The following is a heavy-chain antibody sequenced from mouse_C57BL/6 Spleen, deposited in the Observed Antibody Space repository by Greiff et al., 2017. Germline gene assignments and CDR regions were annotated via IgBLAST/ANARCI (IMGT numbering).Heavy chain of an antibody. CDR1: GYTFTSYW. J-gene: IGHJ2*01. CDR3: AKAAYYSNYADY. D-gene: IGHD2-5*01. Sequence: QVQLKESGAELVKPGASVTLSCKASGYTFTSYWMHWVKQRPGRGLEWIGRIDPNSGGTKYNEKFKSKAKLTVDKPSSTAYMQLSSLTSEDSAIYYCAKAAYYSNYADYWGQGTTLTVSS. V-gene: IGHV1-72*01. CDR2: IDPNSGGT.